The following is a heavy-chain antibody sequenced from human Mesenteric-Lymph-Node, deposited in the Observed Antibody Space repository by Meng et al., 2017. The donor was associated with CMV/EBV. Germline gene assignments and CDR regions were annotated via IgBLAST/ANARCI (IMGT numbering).Heavy chain of an antibody. D-gene: IGHD3-10*01. CDR1: GFTCSSYW. CDR3: ARRGGELLIDY. CDR2: ISSDGSST. V-gene: IGHV3-74*01. Sequence: SCAASGFTCSSYWMHWGRQAPGKGLVWVSRISSDGSSTSYADSVKGRFTISRDNTKNTLYLQMNSLRGEDTAVYYCARRGGELLIDYWGQGTLVTVSS. J-gene: IGHJ4*02.